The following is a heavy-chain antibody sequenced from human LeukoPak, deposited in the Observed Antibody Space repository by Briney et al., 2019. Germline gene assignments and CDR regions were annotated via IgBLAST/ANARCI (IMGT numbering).Heavy chain of an antibody. J-gene: IGHJ4*02. CDR2: ISSSSSTI. D-gene: IGHD6-6*01. V-gene: IGHV3-48*01. Sequence: PGGSLRLSCAASGFTFSSYSMNWVRQAPGKGLEWVSYISSSSSTIYYADSVKGRFTISRDNAKNSLYLQMNSLRAEDTAVYYCARDGIAARPGDFDYWGQGTLVTVSS. CDR1: GFTFSSYS. CDR3: ARDGIAARPGDFDY.